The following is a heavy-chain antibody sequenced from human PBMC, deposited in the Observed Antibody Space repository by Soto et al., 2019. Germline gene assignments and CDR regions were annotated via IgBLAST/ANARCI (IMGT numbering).Heavy chain of an antibody. D-gene: IGHD3-3*01. J-gene: IGHJ4*02. CDR2: IYYSGST. CDR3: ARTYDFFPSGAPEYYFDY. Sequence: ETLSLTCTVSGGSISSYYWSWVRQPPGKGLEWIGYIYYSGSTNYNPSLKSRVTISVDTSKNQFSLKLSSVTAADTAVYYCARTYDFFPSGAPEYYFDYWGQGTLVTVSS. CDR1: GGSISSYY. V-gene: IGHV4-59*01.